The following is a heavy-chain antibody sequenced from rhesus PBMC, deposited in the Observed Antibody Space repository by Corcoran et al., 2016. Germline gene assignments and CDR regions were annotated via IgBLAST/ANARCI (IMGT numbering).Heavy chain of an antibody. CDR1: GASIRETSY. V-gene: IGHV4-106*01. D-gene: IGHD1-44*01. Sequence: QVQLQESGPGLVRPSETLSRTSVVSGASIRETSYWSWVRQPPGQGLEWIGYIGVSGGRPSCKPSLDSRVTISTDTSMNQFSLKVDSVTVADTAVYYCTRGPWYVGGTSMVYWGQGVQVTVSS. CDR3: TRGPWYVGGTSMVY. J-gene: IGHJ4*01. CDR2: IGVSGGRP.